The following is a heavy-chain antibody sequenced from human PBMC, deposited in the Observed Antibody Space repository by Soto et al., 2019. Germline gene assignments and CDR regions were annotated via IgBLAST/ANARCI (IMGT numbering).Heavy chain of an antibody. V-gene: IGHV4-4*02. Sequence: SETLSLTCAVSGGSISTSNWWSWVRQPPGKGLEWIGEVYRTGSTNYNPSLESRVIVSVDKSKNQFSLKLTSVTAADTAMYYCARTSAAGKYYYGMDVWGQGTTVTVS. CDR3: ARTSAAGKYYYGMDV. J-gene: IGHJ6*02. CDR2: VYRTGST. D-gene: IGHD6-13*01. CDR1: GGSISTSNW.